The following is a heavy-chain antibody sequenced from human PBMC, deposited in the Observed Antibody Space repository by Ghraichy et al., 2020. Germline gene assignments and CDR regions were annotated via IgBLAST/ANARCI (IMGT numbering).Heavy chain of an antibody. D-gene: IGHD5-12*01. Sequence: GGSLRLSCAASGFTFSSYAMSWVRQAPGKGLEWVSAISGSGGSTYYADSVKGRFTISRDNSKNTLYLQMNSLRAEDTAVYYCAKGPGGGYSGYDPFDYWGQGTLVTVSS. CDR1: GFTFSSYA. J-gene: IGHJ4*02. V-gene: IGHV3-23*01. CDR2: ISGSGGST. CDR3: AKGPGGGYSGYDPFDY.